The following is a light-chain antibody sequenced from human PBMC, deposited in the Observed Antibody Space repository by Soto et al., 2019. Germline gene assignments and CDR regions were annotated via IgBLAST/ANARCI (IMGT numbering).Light chain of an antibody. CDR1: QSIDTH. CDR2: EAS. CDR3: QQFNNYQGT. J-gene: IGKJ5*01. Sequence: IRMTQSPSSLSASVGDRVTIACRASQSIDTHLNWYQQHPGKAPNALIYEASNLQSGVPSRFSGSGSGTDFTLTISSLQPEDFATYYCQQFNNYQGTFGQGTRLEIK. V-gene: IGKV1D-13*01.